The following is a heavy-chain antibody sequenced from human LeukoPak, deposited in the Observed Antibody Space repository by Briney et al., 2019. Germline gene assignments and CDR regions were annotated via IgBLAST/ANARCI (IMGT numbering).Heavy chain of an antibody. CDR1: GGSISSGSYY. J-gene: IGHJ4*02. V-gene: IGHV4-61*02. D-gene: IGHD3-22*01. Sequence: PSETLSLTCTVSGGSISSGSYYWSWIRQPAGKGLEWIGRIYTSGSTNYNPSLKSRVTISVDTSKNQFSLKLSSVTAADTAVYYCARLTRGYDFDYWGQGTLVTVSS. CDR3: ARLTRGYDFDY. CDR2: IYTSGST.